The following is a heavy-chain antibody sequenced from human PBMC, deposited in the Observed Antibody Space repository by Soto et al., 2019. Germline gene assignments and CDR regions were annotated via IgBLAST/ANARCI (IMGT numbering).Heavy chain of an antibody. D-gene: IGHD2-21*01. Sequence: GGSLRLSCAASGFTFSSYGMHWVRQAPGKGLEWVAVIWYDGSNKYYADSVKGRFTISRDNSKNTLYLQMNSLRAEDTAVDYCARDYCGGDCYPDYWGQGTLVTVSS. CDR3: ARDYCGGDCYPDY. V-gene: IGHV3-33*01. CDR1: GFTFSSYG. CDR2: IWYDGSNK. J-gene: IGHJ4*02.